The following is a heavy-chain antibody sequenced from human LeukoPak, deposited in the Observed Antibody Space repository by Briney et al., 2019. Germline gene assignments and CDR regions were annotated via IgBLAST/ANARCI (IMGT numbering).Heavy chain of an antibody. Sequence: PGGSLRLSCEASGFTFSRYAMNWVRQAPGKGLQGVSYINTDSSDIHYADSVKGRFTISRDNARNTLYLQLSSLRAEDSAVYYCARDTFQPGLIDSWGQGTLVTVSS. CDR2: INTDSSDI. D-gene: IGHD2-2*01. V-gene: IGHV3-21*05. CDR1: GFTFSRYA. CDR3: ARDTFQPGLIDS. J-gene: IGHJ4*02.